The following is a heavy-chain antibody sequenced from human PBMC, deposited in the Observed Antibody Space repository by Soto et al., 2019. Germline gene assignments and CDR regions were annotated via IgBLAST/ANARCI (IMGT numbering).Heavy chain of an antibody. CDR3: AREDMMRFDY. CDR2: IKQDGSEK. J-gene: IGHJ4*02. V-gene: IGHV3-7*01. D-gene: IGHD3-16*01. CDR1: GFTFRSYW. Sequence: EVQLVESGGGLVQPGGSLRLSCAASGFTFRSYWMSWVRQAPGKGLEWVANIKQDGSEKYYVDSVKGRFTISRDNAKNSLYLQINSLRAEDTAVYYCAREDMMRFDYWGQGTLVTVSS.